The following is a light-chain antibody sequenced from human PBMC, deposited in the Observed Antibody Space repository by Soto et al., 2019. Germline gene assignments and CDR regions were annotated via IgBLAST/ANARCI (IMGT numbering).Light chain of an antibody. CDR1: SSDIGAYNY. V-gene: IGLV2-14*01. J-gene: IGLJ1*01. CDR3: FSFTTDWTHV. Sequence: QSALTQPDSVSGSPGQSITISCTGSSSDIGAYNYVSWFQQYPGKAPKLIISEVSNRPSGVSNRFSGSKSGTAASLTISGLQTEDEADYFCFSFTTDWTHVFGTGTKLTVL. CDR2: EVS.